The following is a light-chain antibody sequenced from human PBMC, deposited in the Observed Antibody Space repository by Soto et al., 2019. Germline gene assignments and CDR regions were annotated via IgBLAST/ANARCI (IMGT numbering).Light chain of an antibody. V-gene: IGKV3-20*01. CDR2: GAS. CDR3: HQYGSLWT. CDR1: QSVSSSS. J-gene: IGKJ1*01. Sequence: EIVLTQSPGTLSLSPGERATLSCRASQSVSSSSLAWYQLKPAQAPRLIIYGASTRATGIPDRFSGSGSGTDFTLTISRLEPEDFAVYSCHQYGSLWTFGQGTKVEVK.